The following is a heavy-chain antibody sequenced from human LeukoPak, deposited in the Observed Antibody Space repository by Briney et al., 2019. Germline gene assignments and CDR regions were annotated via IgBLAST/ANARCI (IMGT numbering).Heavy chain of an antibody. D-gene: IGHD4-17*01. CDR2: MNPNSGNT. Sequence: ASVKVSCKASGYTFTSYDINWVRQATGQGLEWMGWMNPNSGNTGYAQKFQGRVTMTRNTSISTAYMELSSLGSEDTAVYYCARGQDYGDYVGYAFDIWGQGTMVTVSS. CDR1: GYTFTSYD. J-gene: IGHJ3*02. CDR3: ARGQDYGDYVGYAFDI. V-gene: IGHV1-8*01.